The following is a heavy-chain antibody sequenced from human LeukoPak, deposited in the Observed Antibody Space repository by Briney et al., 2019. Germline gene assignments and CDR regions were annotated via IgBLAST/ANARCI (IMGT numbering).Heavy chain of an antibody. V-gene: IGHV3-7*01. J-gene: IGHJ6*03. CDR2: IKQDGSEK. CDR3: ARGGNYYGSGSYYALYYYYYMDV. Sequence: PGGSLRLSCAASGFTFSSYWMSWVRQAPGKGLEWVANIKQDGSEKYYVDSVKGRFTISRDNAKNSLYLQMNSLRAEDTAVYYCARGGNYYGSGSYYALYYYYYMDVWGKGTTVTVSS. D-gene: IGHD3-10*01. CDR1: GFTFSSYW.